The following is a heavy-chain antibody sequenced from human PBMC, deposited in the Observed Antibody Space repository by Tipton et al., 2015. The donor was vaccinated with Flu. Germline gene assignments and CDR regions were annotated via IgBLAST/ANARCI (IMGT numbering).Heavy chain of an antibody. V-gene: IGHV3-23*01. CDR3: AKDLWYSSADWQPERISFYKGLAV. CDR2: ITGSGSHT. D-gene: IGHD6-19*01. J-gene: IGHJ6*02. CDR1: GFTFSAYV. Sequence: GSLRLSCEGSGFTFSAYVLNWVRQAPGKGLEWLSAITGSGSHTYYADSVRGRFTISRANSRRTLTLQMNSLRGEDTATYYCAKDLWYSSADWQPERISFYKGLAVCGQCTTVAFSS.